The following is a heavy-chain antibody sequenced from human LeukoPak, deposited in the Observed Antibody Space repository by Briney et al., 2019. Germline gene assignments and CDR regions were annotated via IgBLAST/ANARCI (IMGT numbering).Heavy chain of an antibody. D-gene: IGHD2-15*01. CDR1: GFIFSSYS. J-gene: IGHJ5*02. V-gene: IGHV3-74*01. CDR3: ARYEAGYCSATTCP. CDR2: INGDGSIT. Sequence: QTGGSRRLSWAASGFIFSSYSLNWVRRAPGKGLGWVSNINGDGSITNYADSVKGRFTISRDNAKNTLYLQMNSLGGEDTAVYYCARYEAGYCSATTCPWGEGTLVTVSS.